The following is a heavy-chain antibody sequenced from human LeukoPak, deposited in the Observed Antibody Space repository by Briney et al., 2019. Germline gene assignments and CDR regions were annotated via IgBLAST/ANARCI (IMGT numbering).Heavy chain of an antibody. D-gene: IGHD3-9*01. V-gene: IGHV1-18*01. Sequence: ASVKVSCKASGYTFTSYGISWVRQAPGQGLEWMGWISAYNGNTNYAQKLQGRVTMTTDTSTSTAYMELRSLRSDDTAVYYCARWDGLYDILTGYHAPLDYWGQGTLVTVSS. CDR2: ISAYNGNT. CDR1: GYTFTSYG. J-gene: IGHJ4*02. CDR3: ARWDGLYDILTGYHAPLDY.